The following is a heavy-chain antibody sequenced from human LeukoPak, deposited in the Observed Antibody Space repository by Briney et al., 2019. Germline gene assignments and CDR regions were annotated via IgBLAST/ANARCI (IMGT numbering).Heavy chain of an antibody. CDR2: ISYVGINT. Sequence: PGRSLRLSCAASGFTFTSYAMHWVRQAPGKGLEWVAVISYVGINTYYADSVKGRFTISRDNSKNTLYLQMNSLRAEDTAVYYCARGPQVVPAAISGYFDYWGQGTLVTVSS. CDR3: ARGPQVVPAAISGYFDY. J-gene: IGHJ4*02. CDR1: GFTFTSYA. D-gene: IGHD2-2*02. V-gene: IGHV3-30-3*01.